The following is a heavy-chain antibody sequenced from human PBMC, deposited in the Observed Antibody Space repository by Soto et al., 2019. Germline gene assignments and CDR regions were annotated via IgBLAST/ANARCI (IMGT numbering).Heavy chain of an antibody. V-gene: IGHV3-30*18. CDR3: AKQAAAGTLVSFDY. Sequence: PGGSLRLSCAASGFTFSSYGMHWVRQAPGKGLEWVAAISYDGSNKYYADSVKGRFTISRDNSKNTLYLQMNSLRAEDTAVYYCAKQAAAGTLVSFDYWGQGTLVTVSS. CDR1: GFTFSSYG. J-gene: IGHJ4*02. CDR2: ISYDGSNK. D-gene: IGHD6-13*01.